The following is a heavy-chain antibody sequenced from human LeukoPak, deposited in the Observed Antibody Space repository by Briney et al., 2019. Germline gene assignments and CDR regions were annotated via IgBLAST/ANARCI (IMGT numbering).Heavy chain of an antibody. CDR3: ARHGDNADYTIFYWFDS. Sequence: PSETLSLTCTVSDGSISTTTYYWAWIRQSPETGLEWLGSVYKSGSTYYSPSLNSRATITVDTSKNQFSLNLRSVTAADTSVYFCARHGDNADYTIFYWFDSWGQGALVTVSS. CDR1: DGSISTTTYY. D-gene: IGHD4-17*01. J-gene: IGHJ5*01. CDR2: VYKSGST. V-gene: IGHV4-39*01.